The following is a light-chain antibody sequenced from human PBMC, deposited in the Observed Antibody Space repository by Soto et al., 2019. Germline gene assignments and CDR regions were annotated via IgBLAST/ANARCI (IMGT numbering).Light chain of an antibody. J-gene: IGKJ1*01. CDR2: VAS. V-gene: IGKV3-20*01. CDR3: QQFVSSAT. CDR1: QHVSNNY. Sequence: EIVLMQSPGTLSLSPGERATLSWRASQHVSNNYLAWSLQRPGQAPRLLVSVASNRAAGIPGGFSGSGSGTDFTLTISRLEPGDLAVYYCQQFVSSATFAQGANVDIK.